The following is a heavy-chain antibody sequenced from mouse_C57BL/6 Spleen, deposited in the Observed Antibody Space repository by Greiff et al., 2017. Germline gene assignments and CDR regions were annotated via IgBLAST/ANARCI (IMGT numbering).Heavy chain of an antibody. J-gene: IGHJ1*03. D-gene: IGHD1-1*01. CDR1: GYTFTGYW. CDR3: ARYRITTVVATDWYFDV. V-gene: IGHV1-9*01. CDR2: ILPGSGST. Sequence: QVQLKESGAELMKPGASVKLSCKATGYTFTGYWIEWVKQRPGHGLEWIGEILPGSGSTNYNEKFKGKATFTADTSSNTAYMQLSSLTTEDSAIYYCARYRITTVVATDWYFDVWGTGTTVTVSS.